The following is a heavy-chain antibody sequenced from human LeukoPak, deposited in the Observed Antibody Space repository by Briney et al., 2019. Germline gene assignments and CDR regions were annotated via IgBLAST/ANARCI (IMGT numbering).Heavy chain of an antibody. V-gene: IGHV3-21*01. CDR2: ISSSSSYI. CDR1: GFTFSSYS. J-gene: IGHJ4*02. CDR3: ARVPSYGGNSYSFDY. Sequence: GGSLRLSCAASGFTFSSYSMNWVRQAPGKGLEWVSSISSSSSYIYYADSVKGRFTISRDNAKNSLYLQMNSLRAEDTAVYYCARVPSYGGNSYSFDYWGQGTLVTVSS. D-gene: IGHD2-15*01.